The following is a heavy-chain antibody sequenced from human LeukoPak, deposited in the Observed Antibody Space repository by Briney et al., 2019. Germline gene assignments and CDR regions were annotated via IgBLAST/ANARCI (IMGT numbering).Heavy chain of an antibody. D-gene: IGHD5/OR15-5a*01. CDR3: AKDVSGSIDS. CDR2: ISGDGGRT. CDR1: GVIFSDYN. V-gene: IGHV3-43*02. Sequence: GGSLRLSCAASGVIFSDYNMHWVRQVPGKGLECVSIISGDGGRTSYADSVKGRVTISRDNSKNSLYLQLNSLRTEDTAFYYCAKDVSGSIDSWGQGTLVTVSS. J-gene: IGHJ4*02.